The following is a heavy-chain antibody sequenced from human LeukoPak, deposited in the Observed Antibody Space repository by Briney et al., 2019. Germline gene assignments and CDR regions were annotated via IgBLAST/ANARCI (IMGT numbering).Heavy chain of an antibody. Sequence: GASVKVSCKPSGYTFTGYYMQWVRQAPGQGLEWMGWINPNSGGTNYAQKFQGRVTMTRDTSISTAYMELSRLRSDDTAVYYCARDRASDSSGYYRDYWGQGTLVTVSS. V-gene: IGHV1-2*02. CDR3: ARDRASDSSGYYRDY. CDR2: INPNSGGT. J-gene: IGHJ4*02. D-gene: IGHD3-22*01. CDR1: GYTFTGYY.